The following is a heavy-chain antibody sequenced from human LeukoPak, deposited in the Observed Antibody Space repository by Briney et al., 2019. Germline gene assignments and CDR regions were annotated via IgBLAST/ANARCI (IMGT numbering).Heavy chain of an antibody. CDR3: ARGQADTAMYYYYYYMDV. CDR1: GGSISSSSYY. CDR2: IYYSGST. D-gene: IGHD5-18*01. Sequence: SETLSLTCTVSGGSISSSSYYWGWIRQPPGKGLEWIGSIYYSGSTYYNPSLKSRVTISVDTSKNQFSLKLSSVTAADTAVYYCARGQADTAMYYYYYYMDVWGKGTTVTVSS. J-gene: IGHJ6*03. V-gene: IGHV4-39*07.